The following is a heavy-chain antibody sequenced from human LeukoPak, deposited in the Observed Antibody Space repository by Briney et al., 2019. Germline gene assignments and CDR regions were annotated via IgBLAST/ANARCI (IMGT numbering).Heavy chain of an antibody. CDR3: ARGQRRLQDY. CDR1: GGSVSGDSYF. J-gene: IGHJ4*02. CDR2: IYYSGST. V-gene: IGHV4-61*01. Sequence: SSETLSLTCTVSGGSVSGDSYFWTWIRQPPGKGLEWIGYIYYSGSTNYNPSLKSRVTISLDTSKSQISLKLSSVTAADTAVYYCARGQRRLQDYWGQGTLVTVSS.